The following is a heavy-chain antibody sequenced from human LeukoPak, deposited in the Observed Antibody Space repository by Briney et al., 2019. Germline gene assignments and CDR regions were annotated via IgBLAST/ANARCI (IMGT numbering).Heavy chain of an antibody. CDR2: ISSSNCTI. CDR3: ARVISSTSRVVDY. D-gene: IGHD2-2*01. CDR1: GFTFSSYN. V-gene: IGHV3-48*01. Sequence: GGPLRLSCVASGFTFSSYNMHWVRQAPGEGLEWFSYISSSNCTIFYADSVKGRFTISRDNAKNSLYLQMNSLRAEDTAVYYCARVISSTSRVVDYWGRGTLVTVS. J-gene: IGHJ4*02.